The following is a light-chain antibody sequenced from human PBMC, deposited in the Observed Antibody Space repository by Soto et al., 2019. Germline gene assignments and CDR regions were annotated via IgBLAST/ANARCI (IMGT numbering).Light chain of an antibody. CDR3: QQYGSAPCP. J-gene: IGKJ1*01. CDR2: GAS. CDR1: QSDSSSY. Sequence: EIVLTQSPGTLSLSPGERATLSCRASQSDSSSYLAWYQQKAGQAPRPLIYGASSRAIDIPDRFSGSGSGTDFTLTISSPEPEAFAAYYCQQYGSAPCPFGQGTKVDIK. V-gene: IGKV3-20*01.